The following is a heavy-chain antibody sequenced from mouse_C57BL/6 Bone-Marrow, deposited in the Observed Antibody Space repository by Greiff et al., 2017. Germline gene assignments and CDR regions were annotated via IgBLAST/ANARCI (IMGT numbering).Heavy chain of an antibody. CDR3: SRRSTMVTNAMDY. CDR1: EYEFPSHD. J-gene: IGHJ4*01. V-gene: IGHV5-2*03. CDR2: INSDGGST. D-gene: IGHD2-1*01. Sequence: EVKLVESGGGLVQPGESLKLSCESNEYEFPSHDMSWVRKTPEKRLELVAAINSDGGSTYYPDTMERRFIISRDNTKKTLYLQMSSLRSEDTALYYCSRRSTMVTNAMDYWGQGTSVTVSS.